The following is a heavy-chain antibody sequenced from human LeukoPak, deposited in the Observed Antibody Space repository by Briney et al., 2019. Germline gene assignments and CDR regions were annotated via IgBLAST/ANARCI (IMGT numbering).Heavy chain of an antibody. D-gene: IGHD4-17*01. CDR3: ARVATVTTRAFDI. J-gene: IGHJ3*02. V-gene: IGHV1-69*04. Sequence: ASVKVSCKASGGTFSSYAISWVRQAPGQGLEWMGRIIPILGIANYAQKFQGRVTITADKSTSTAYMELGSLRSEDTAVYYCARVATVTTRAFDIWGQGTMVTVSS. CDR2: IIPILGIA. CDR1: GGTFSSYA.